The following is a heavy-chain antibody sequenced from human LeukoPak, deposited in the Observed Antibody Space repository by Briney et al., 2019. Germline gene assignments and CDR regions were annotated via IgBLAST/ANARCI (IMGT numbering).Heavy chain of an antibody. CDR1: GFTFSSYS. CDR2: ISNDGTTQ. CDR3: AKDALLYSTSPFDY. Sequence: GGSLRLSCAASGFTFSSYSMNWVRQAPGKGLEWVAVISNDGTTQNHVESVKGRSTISRDNSRNTVYLQMDSLRTEDTALYYCAKDALLYSTSPFDYWGQGTLVTVSS. D-gene: IGHD2-2*01. V-gene: IGHV3-30*18. J-gene: IGHJ4*02.